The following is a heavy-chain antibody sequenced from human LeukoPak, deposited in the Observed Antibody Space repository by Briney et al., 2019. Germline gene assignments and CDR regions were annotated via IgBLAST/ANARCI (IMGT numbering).Heavy chain of an antibody. D-gene: IGHD4-17*01. V-gene: IGHV3-11*01. CDR1: GFTFSDYY. J-gene: IGHJ4*02. CDR3: ARAPIGDYVPLYYFDY. Sequence: GSLRLSCAASGFTFSDYYMSWIRQAPGKGLEWVSYISSSGSTIYYADSVKGRFTISRDNAKNSLYLQMNSLRAEDTAVYYCARAPIGDYVPLYYFDYWGQGTLVTVSS. CDR2: ISSSGSTI.